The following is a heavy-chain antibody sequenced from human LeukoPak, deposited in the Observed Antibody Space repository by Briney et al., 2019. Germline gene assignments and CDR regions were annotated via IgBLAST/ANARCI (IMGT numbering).Heavy chain of an antibody. CDR2: ISSSSSYI. J-gene: IGHJ4*02. CDR1: GFTFSSYS. V-gene: IGHV3-21*01. CDR3: ARGRASTATAARY. Sequence: GGSLRLSCAASGFTFSSYSMNRVRQAPGKGLEWVSSISSSSSYIYYADSVKGRFTISRDNAKNSLYLQMNSLRAEDTAVYYCARGRASTATAARYWGQGTLVTVSS. D-gene: IGHD6-25*01.